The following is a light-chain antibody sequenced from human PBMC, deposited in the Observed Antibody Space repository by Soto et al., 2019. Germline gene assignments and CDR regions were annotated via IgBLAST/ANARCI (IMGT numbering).Light chain of an antibody. V-gene: IGLV1-40*01. CDR3: QTYDGGLSISI. J-gene: IGLJ1*01. Sequence: QSVLTQPPSVSGAPGQTVTISCTGSSANIGAGNGVHWYQQLLGTAPKLVIYDNGNRPSGVPDRFSGFKSGTSASLVISGLQAEDEADYYCQTYDGGLSISIFGTGTKLTVL. CDR1: SANIGAGNG. CDR2: DNG.